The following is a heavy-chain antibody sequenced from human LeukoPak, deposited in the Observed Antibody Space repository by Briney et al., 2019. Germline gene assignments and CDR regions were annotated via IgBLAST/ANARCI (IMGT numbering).Heavy chain of an antibody. CDR1: GFTFSSYA. J-gene: IGHJ4*02. D-gene: IGHD4-17*01. V-gene: IGHV3-30*04. Sequence: GGSLRLSCAASGFTFSSYAMHWVRQAPGKGLEWVAVISYDGSNKYYADSVKGRFTISRDNSKNTLYLQMNSLRPEDTAVYYCAKPTTVTALYFDYWGQGTLVTVSS. CDR3: AKPTTVTALYFDY. CDR2: ISYDGSNK.